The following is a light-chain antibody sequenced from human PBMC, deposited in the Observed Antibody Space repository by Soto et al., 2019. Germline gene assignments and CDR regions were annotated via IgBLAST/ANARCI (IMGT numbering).Light chain of an antibody. Sequence: QSALTQPASVSGSPGQSITISCTGTSSDVGSYKFVSWYQHHPGKAPKLMIYEGSKRPSGVSYRFSGSKSGNTASLTISGRQAEDEAYYYCCSYAGSSTLVFGGGTKLTVL. V-gene: IGLV2-23*01. CDR2: EGS. J-gene: IGLJ2*01. CDR1: SSDVGSYKF. CDR3: CSYAGSSTLV.